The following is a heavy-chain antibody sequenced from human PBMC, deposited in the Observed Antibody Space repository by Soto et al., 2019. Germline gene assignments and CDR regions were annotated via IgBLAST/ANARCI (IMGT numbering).Heavy chain of an antibody. Sequence: PSETLSLTCTVSGGSISSSSYYWGWIRQPPGKGLEWIGSIYYSGSTYYNPSLKSRVTISVDTSKNQFSLKLSSVTAADTAVYYCAGGYCSSTSCRYLYYYYYYMDVWGKGTTVTVSS. J-gene: IGHJ6*03. CDR3: AGGYCSSTSCRYLYYYYYYMDV. CDR1: GGSISSSSYY. CDR2: IYYSGST. D-gene: IGHD2-2*01. V-gene: IGHV4-39*01.